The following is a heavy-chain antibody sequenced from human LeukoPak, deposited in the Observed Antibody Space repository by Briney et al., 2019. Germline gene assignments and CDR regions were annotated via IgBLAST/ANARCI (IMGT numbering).Heavy chain of an antibody. CDR1: EFIVSINY. Sequence: GGSPRLSCAASEFIVSINYMTWVRQAPGKGLEWVSLIYSRGDTKYADSVKGRFTISRDNAKNSLYLQMNSLRAEDTAVYYCARDGERGELSLYMDYWGQGTLVTVSS. J-gene: IGHJ4*02. V-gene: IGHV3-53*01. D-gene: IGHD3-16*02. CDR3: ARDGERGELSLYMDY. CDR2: IYSRGDT.